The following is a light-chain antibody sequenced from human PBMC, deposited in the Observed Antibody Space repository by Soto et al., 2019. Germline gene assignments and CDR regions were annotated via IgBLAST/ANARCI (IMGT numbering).Light chain of an antibody. CDR1: QSISNR. V-gene: IGKV1-5*03. CDR3: QQYNTYSWT. CDR2: KAS. Sequence: DIQMTQFPSTLSASVGDRVTITCRARQSISNRLAWFQQKSGEAPNLLIHKASSLESGVPSRFSGSGSGTEFTLTISSLQPDDFATYYCQQYNTYSWTFGQGTKVDIK. J-gene: IGKJ1*01.